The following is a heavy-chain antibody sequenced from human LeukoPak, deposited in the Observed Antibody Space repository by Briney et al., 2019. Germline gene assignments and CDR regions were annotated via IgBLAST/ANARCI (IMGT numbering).Heavy chain of an antibody. V-gene: IGHV4-4*02. CDR1: GGSISSSNW. J-gene: IGHJ3*02. D-gene: IGHD3-22*01. CDR2: IYHSGST. CDR3: ARVFYYDSSGYYTDAFDI. Sequence: SETLSLTCAVSGGSISSSNWWSWVRQPPGKGLEWIGEIYHSGSTNYNPSLKSRDTISIDTSKNQFSLKLSSVTAADTAVYYCARVFYYDSSGYYTDAFDIWGRGTMVTVSS.